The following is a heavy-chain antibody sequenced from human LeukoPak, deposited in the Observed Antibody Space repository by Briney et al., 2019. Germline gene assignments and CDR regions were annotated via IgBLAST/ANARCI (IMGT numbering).Heavy chain of an antibody. J-gene: IGHJ4*02. CDR1: GFPFSSYA. Sequence: GGSLSPPCEASGFPFSSYAMNWVRQAPGKGLGGGAVLSYEGSNKYYADSVKGRFTISRDNSKNTLYLQMNSLRAEDTAVYYCARGGGVLRFLEWLLYPFDYWGQGTLVTVSS. V-gene: IGHV3-30-3*01. CDR3: ARGGGVLRFLEWLLYPFDY. D-gene: IGHD3-3*01. CDR2: LSYEGSNK.